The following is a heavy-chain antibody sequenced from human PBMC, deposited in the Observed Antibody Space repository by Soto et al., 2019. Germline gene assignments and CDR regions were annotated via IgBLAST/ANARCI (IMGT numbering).Heavy chain of an antibody. J-gene: IGHJ3*01. CDR1: GYTFTSYG. CDR3: ARDGGRYPGNALHL. D-gene: IGHD1-26*01. CDR2: ISAYNGNT. V-gene: IGHV1-18*01. Sequence: QVQLVQSGAEVKKPGASVKVSCKASGYTFTSYGISWVRQAPGQGLEWMGWISAYNGNTNDAQKLQGRVTRTTDTSTRTAYMGLRSLRCDDTAVYYCARDGGRYPGNALHLWGQGTMVTVSS.